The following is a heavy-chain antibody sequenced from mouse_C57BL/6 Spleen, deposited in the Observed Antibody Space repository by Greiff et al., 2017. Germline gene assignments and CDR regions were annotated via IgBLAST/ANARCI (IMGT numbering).Heavy chain of an antibody. CDR2: IHPNSSST. J-gene: IGHJ2*01. CDR1: GYTFTSYW. Sequence: QVQLQQPGAELVKPGASVKLSCKASGYTFTSYWMHWVKQRPGQGLEWIGMIHPNSSSTNYNEKFTSKATLTVDKSSSTAYMPLSNLTSEDSAVYYCARINYYGSSPYYFDYWGQGTTLTVSS. D-gene: IGHD1-1*01. V-gene: IGHV1-64*01. CDR3: ARINYYGSSPYYFDY.